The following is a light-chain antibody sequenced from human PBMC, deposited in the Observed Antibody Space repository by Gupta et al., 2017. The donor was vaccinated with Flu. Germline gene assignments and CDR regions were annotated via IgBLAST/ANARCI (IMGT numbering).Light chain of an antibody. Sequence: DIQMPQSPSSLSASVGDRVTITCRASQSISSYVNWYQQKPGKAPKLRIYAASSLHSGVPSRFSGSGSGTDFTLKISSMKTEDVATYYCRQSLRTPLTFGGGTKVEIK. V-gene: IGKV1-39*01. J-gene: IGKJ4*01. CDR2: AAS. CDR3: RQSLRTPLT. CDR1: QSISSY.